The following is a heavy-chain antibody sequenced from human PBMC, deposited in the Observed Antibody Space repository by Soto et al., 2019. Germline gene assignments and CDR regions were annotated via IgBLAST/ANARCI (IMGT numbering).Heavy chain of an antibody. J-gene: IGHJ4*02. D-gene: IGHD3-22*01. CDR2: IYLSGST. CDR1: GGSISSSSYY. CDR3: ARGAWDNSAYYFFDF. V-gene: IGHV4-39*07. Sequence: SETLSLTCTVSGGSISSSSYYWGWIRQPPGRGLEWVGGIYLSGSTYYSPSLKSRVTLSVDTTKNQVSLRLSSVTAADTAVYYCARGAWDNSAYYFFDFWGQGIQVTVSS.